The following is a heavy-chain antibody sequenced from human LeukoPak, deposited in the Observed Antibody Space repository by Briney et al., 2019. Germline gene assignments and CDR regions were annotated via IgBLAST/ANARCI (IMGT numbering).Heavy chain of an antibody. CDR2: IYHSGST. J-gene: IGHJ4*02. CDR3: ARKHYTYGTFDS. V-gene: IGHV4-4*02. CDR1: GDSISSHYW. D-gene: IGHD5-18*01. Sequence: SGTLSLTCAVSGDSISSHYWWSWVRQPPGKGLEWIGEIYHSGSTNYNPSLKSRVTISVDKSKNQFSLKVTSVTAADTAAYYCARKHYTYGTFDSWGLGTLVTVSS.